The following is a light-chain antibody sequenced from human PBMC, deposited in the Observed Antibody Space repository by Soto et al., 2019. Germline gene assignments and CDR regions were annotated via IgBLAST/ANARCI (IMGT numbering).Light chain of an antibody. J-gene: IGLJ1*01. CDR1: SSDVGGYNY. V-gene: IGLV2-14*01. Sequence: QSVLTQPASVSGSPGQSITISCTGTSSDVGGYNYVSWYQQHPGKAPKLMIYEVSNRPSGVSNRFSGSKSGNTASLTISGLQAEDEADYYCSSYTSSSPLDVFGKGTKVTVL. CDR3: SSYTSSSPLDV. CDR2: EVS.